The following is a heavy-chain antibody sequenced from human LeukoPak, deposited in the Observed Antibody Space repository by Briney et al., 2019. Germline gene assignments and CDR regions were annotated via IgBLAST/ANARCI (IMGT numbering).Heavy chain of an antibody. Sequence: SETLSLTCTVSGGSISSSSYYWGWIRQPPGKGLEWIGSIYYSGNTYYNPSLKSRVTTSVDTSKNQFSLKLSSVTAADTAVYYCARVVVVPAAIDYFDYWGQGTLVTVSS. D-gene: IGHD2-2*01. V-gene: IGHV4-39*07. J-gene: IGHJ4*02. CDR1: GGSISSSSYY. CDR2: IYYSGNT. CDR3: ARVVVVPAAIDYFDY.